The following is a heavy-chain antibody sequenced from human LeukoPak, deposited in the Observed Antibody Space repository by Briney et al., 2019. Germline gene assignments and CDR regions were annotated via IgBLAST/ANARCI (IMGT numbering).Heavy chain of an antibody. CDR3: ARRSYGENFDY. J-gene: IGHJ4*02. D-gene: IGHD4-17*01. V-gene: IGHV4-59*08. CDR2: IYYSGST. Sequence: SETLSLTCTVSGGSISNYYWTWIRQPPGKGLEWIGYIYYSGSTNYNPSLKSRVTISLDTSKNHFSLRLSSVTAADTAVYYCARRSYGENFDYWGQGTLVTVSS. CDR1: GGSISNYY.